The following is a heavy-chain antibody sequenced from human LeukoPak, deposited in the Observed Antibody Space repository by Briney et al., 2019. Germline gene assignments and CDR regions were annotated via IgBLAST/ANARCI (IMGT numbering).Heavy chain of an antibody. CDR2: INYSGST. V-gene: IGHV4-59*08. CDR3: ARTLGATQSDY. D-gene: IGHD1-26*01. Sequence: SETLSLTCTVSGGSISSYYWSWIRQPPGKGLEWIAYINYSGSTNYNPSLKSRVTISVDTSKKQFSLKLSSVTAADTAVYYCARTLGATQSDYWGQGTLVTVSS. J-gene: IGHJ4*02. CDR1: GGSISSYY.